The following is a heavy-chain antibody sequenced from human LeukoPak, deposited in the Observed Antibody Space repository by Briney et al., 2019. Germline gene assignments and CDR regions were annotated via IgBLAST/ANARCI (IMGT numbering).Heavy chain of an antibody. V-gene: IGHV1-2*02. CDR2: INTGSGGT. D-gene: IGHD3-22*01. J-gene: IGHJ4*02. CDR1: GHTFTCHY. Sequence: ASVKVSCKASGHTFTCHYIHWVRQAPGQGLEWMGWINTGSGGTNSAQRFKGRVTMPRDTSNNTAYMELSRLTSDDTALYFCARVHVSGYSSDYWGQGTLVSVSS. CDR3: ARVHVSGYSSDY.